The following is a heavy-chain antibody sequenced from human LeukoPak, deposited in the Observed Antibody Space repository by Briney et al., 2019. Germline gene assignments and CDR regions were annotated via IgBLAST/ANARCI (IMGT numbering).Heavy chain of an antibody. Sequence: GGSLRLSCAASGFTFGNAWMSWVRQAPGKGLEWVGRIKSKIDGGTTDYAAPVKGRFTISRDDSKNPLYLQMNSLKTEDTAVYYCTATTITDAFDIWGQGTMVTVSS. CDR2: IKSKIDGGTT. J-gene: IGHJ3*02. CDR3: TATTITDAFDI. D-gene: IGHD1-1*01. CDR1: GFTFGNAW. V-gene: IGHV3-15*01.